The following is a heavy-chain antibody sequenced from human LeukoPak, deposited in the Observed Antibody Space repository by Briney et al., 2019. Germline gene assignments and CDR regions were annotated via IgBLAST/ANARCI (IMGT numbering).Heavy chain of an antibody. CDR3: VKDGESGSYFEN. D-gene: IGHD3-10*01. CDR2: ITSSSSYI. J-gene: IGHJ4*02. CDR1: GFTFSSYT. Sequence: PGGSLRLSCAASGFTFSSYTMNWVRQAPGKGLEWVSSITSSSSYIYYTDSVKGRFTISRDNAKNSLYLQMNSLRPEDTALYYCVKDGESGSYFENWGQGTLVSVSS. V-gene: IGHV3-21*04.